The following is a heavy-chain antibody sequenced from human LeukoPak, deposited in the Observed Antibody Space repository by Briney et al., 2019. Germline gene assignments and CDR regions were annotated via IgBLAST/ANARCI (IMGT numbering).Heavy chain of an antibody. D-gene: IGHD3-22*01. CDR2: ISSSSSYI. J-gene: IGHJ1*01. V-gene: IGHV3-21*01. Sequence: GGSLRLSCAASGFTFSSYSMNWVRQAPGKGGEGVSSISSSSSYIYYADSVKGRFTISRDNAKNSLYLQMNSLRAEDTAVYYCARDSSGPFQHWGQGTLVTVSS. CDR1: GFTFSSYS. CDR3: ARDSSGPFQH.